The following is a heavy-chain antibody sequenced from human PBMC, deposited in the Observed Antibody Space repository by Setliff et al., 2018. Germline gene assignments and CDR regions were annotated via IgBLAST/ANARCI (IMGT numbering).Heavy chain of an antibody. Sequence: GGSLRLSCAASGFTFSSYAMSWVRQAPGKGLEWVSAISGSGGSTYYADSVKGRFTISRDNSKNTLYLQMNSLRAEDTAVYYCARGPMVYYDSSGPSNYYFDYWGQGTLVTVSS. J-gene: IGHJ4*02. CDR2: ISGSGGST. CDR3: ARGPMVYYDSSGPSNYYFDY. D-gene: IGHD3-22*01. CDR1: GFTFSSYA. V-gene: IGHV3-23*01.